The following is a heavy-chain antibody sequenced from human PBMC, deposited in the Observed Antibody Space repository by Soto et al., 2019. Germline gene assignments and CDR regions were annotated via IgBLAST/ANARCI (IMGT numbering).Heavy chain of an antibody. D-gene: IGHD2-15*01. Sequence: GGSLRLSCAASGFTFSSYSMNWVRQAPGNGLEWVSSISSSSSYIYYADSVKGRFTISRDNAKNSLYLQMNSLRAEDTAVYYCARVVVVVVATSPIDAFDIWGQGTMVTVSS. CDR2: ISSSSSYI. CDR3: ARVVVVVVATSPIDAFDI. CDR1: GFTFSSYS. V-gene: IGHV3-21*01. J-gene: IGHJ3*02.